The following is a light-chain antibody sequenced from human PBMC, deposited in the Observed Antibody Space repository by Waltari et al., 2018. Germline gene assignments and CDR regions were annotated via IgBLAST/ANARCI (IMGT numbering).Light chain of an antibody. V-gene: IGKV3-11*01. CDR3: QQRSSWPLT. CDR2: DAS. Sequence: DIVLTQSPVTLSLSPGDRATLSCRASQSVGNSLAWYQLKPGQAPTLLLYDASTKATGIPARFSGSGSGTDFTLTITYLAPEDFAVYYCQQRSSWPLTFGGGTTVEIK. CDR1: QSVGNS. J-gene: IGKJ4*01.